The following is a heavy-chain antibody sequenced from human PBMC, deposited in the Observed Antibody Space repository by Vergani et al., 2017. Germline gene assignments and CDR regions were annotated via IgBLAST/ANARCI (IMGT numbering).Heavy chain of an antibody. CDR3: VRSNYGYDF. CDR1: GGTFSSYA. V-gene: IGHV1-46*01. Sequence: QVQLVQSGAEVKKPGSSVKVSCKASGGTFSSYAISWVRQAPGQGLEWMAIFDPNGGGTNYAPKFQGRLTLTRDTSTTTVYMSLRSLTSEDTALYYCVRSNYGYDFWGQGTLVTVSS. CDR2: FDPNGGGT. D-gene: IGHD3-16*01. J-gene: IGHJ4*02.